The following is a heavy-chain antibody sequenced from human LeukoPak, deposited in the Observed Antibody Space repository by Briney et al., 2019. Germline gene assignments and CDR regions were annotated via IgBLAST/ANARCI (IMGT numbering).Heavy chain of an antibody. Sequence: SETLSLTCAVYGGSFSGYYWSWIRQPPGKGLEWIGEINHSGSTNYNPSLKSRATISVDTSKNQFSLKLSSVTAADTAVYYCARGRTCSSTSCFYYYYYYGMDVWGQGTTVTVSS. D-gene: IGHD2-2*01. CDR3: ARGRTCSSTSCFYYYYYYGMDV. CDR1: GGSFSGYY. V-gene: IGHV4-34*01. CDR2: INHSGST. J-gene: IGHJ6*02.